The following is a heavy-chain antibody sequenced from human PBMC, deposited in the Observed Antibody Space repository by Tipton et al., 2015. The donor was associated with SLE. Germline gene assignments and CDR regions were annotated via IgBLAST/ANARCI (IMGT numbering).Heavy chain of an antibody. D-gene: IGHD6-19*01. V-gene: IGHV4-61*02. CDR3: ARGRIAVAGNHFDY. J-gene: IGHJ4*02. CDR2: IYTSGST. Sequence: TLSLTCTVSGGSISSSSYYWSWIRQPAGKGLEWIGRIYTSGSTNYNPSLKSRVTISVDTSKNQFSLKLSSVTAADTAVYYCARGRIAVAGNHFDYWGQGTLVTVSS. CDR1: GGSISSSSYY.